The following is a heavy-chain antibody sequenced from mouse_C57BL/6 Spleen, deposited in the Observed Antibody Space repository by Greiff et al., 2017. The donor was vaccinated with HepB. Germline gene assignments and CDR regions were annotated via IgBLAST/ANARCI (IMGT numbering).Heavy chain of an antibody. Sequence: VQLQQSGAELVKPGASVKLSCTASGFNIKDYYMHWVKQRTEQGLEWIGRIDPEDGETKYAPNFQGKATITADTSSNTAYLQLSSLTSEDTAVYYCARAYGSSYYWYFDVWGTGTTVTVSS. D-gene: IGHD1-1*01. V-gene: IGHV14-2*01. J-gene: IGHJ1*03. CDR3: ARAYGSSYYWYFDV. CDR1: GFNIKDYY. CDR2: IDPEDGET.